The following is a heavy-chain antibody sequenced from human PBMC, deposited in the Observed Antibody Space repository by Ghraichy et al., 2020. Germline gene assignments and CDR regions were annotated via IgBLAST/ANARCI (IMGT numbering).Heavy chain of an antibody. Sequence: SETLSLTCTVSGGSFSSVDYYWTWIRQSPGEGLEWIGYIYYSDSTYYNPSLRSRVFISIDTSKNQFSLNLNSVTAADTAVYYCARRSSSSSSRGNYYFDSWGQGTLVTVSS. V-gene: IGHV4-30-4*01. CDR1: GGSFSSVDYY. D-gene: IGHD6-6*01. CDR2: IYYSDST. CDR3: ARRSSSSSSRGNYYFDS. J-gene: IGHJ4*02.